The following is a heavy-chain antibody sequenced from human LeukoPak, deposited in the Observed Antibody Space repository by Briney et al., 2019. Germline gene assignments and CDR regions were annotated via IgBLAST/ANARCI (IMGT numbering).Heavy chain of an antibody. Sequence: PSETLSLTCAVYGGSFSGYYGSWIRQPPGKGLEWIGEINHSGSTNYNPSLKSRVTISVDTSKNQFSLKLSSVTAADTAVYYCARGRLLDYWGQGTLVTVSS. D-gene: IGHD5-12*01. CDR3: ARGRLLDY. V-gene: IGHV4-34*01. J-gene: IGHJ4*02. CDR2: INHSGST. CDR1: GGSFSGYY.